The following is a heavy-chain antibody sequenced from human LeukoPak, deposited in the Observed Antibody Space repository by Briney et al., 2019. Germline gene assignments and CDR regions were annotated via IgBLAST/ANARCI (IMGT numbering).Heavy chain of an antibody. CDR2: IYYSGST. CDR1: GGSISSGGYY. CDR3: AREDSSGQYYFDY. Sequence: SETLSLTCTVSGGSISSGGYYWSWIRQPPGKGLEWIGYIYYSGSTNYNPSLKSRVTISVDTSKNQFSLKLSSVTAADTAVYYCAREDSSGQYYFDYWGQGTLVTVSS. J-gene: IGHJ4*02. V-gene: IGHV4-61*08. D-gene: IGHD6-19*01.